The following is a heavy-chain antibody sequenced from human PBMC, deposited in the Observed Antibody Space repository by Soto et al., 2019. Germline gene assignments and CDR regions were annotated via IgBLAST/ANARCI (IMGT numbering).Heavy chain of an antibody. CDR2: TNAGNGNT. D-gene: IGHD5-12*01. V-gene: IGHV1-3*01. J-gene: IGHJ4*02. CDR1: GYTFTSYA. CDR3: ATPIVAFY. Sequence: QVQLVQSGAEVKKPGASVKVSCKASGYTFTSYAIHWVRQAPGQRLEWMGWTNAGNGNTKYSQKFQGRVIITRDTSEGTAYMELRSLRSEDTAVYYCATPIVAFYWGQGTLVTVSS.